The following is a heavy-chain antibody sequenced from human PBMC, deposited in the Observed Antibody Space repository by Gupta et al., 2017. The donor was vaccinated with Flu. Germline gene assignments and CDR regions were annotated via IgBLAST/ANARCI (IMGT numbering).Heavy chain of an antibody. V-gene: IGHV4-61*02. J-gene: IGHJ4*02. CDR3: ARAPNYDFWSGYYYFDY. CDR2: IYTSGST. D-gene: IGHD3-3*01. CDR1: GGSISSGSYY. Sequence: QVQLQESGPGLVKPSQTLSLTCTVSGGSISSGSYYWSWIRQPAGKGLEWIGRIYTSGSTNYNPSLKSRVTISVDTSKNQFSLKLSSVTAADTAVYYCARAPNYDFWSGYYYFDYWGQGTLVTVSS.